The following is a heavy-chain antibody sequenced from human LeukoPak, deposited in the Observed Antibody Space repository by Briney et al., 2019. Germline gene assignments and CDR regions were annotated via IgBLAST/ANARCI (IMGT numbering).Heavy chain of an antibody. J-gene: IGHJ6*04. D-gene: IGHD3-10*02. V-gene: IGHV3-21*01. CDR1: GFTFSAYN. Sequence: GGSLRLSCAASGFTFSAYNMNWVRQAPGKGLEWVSAITTSSAYIYYADSVKGRFTISRDNAKNSLYLQMNSLRAEDTAVYYCAELGITMIGGVWGKGTTVTISS. CDR2: ITTSSAYI. CDR3: AELGITMIGGV.